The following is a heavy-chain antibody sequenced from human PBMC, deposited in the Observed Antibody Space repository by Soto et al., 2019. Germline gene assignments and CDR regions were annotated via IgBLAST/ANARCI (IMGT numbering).Heavy chain of an antibody. CDR3: ARDLDCSSTSCPGYFDY. D-gene: IGHD2-2*01. J-gene: IGHJ4*02. CDR2: IWYDGSNK. CDR1: GFTFSSYG. Sequence: QVQLVESGGGVVQPGRSLRLSCAASGFTFSSYGMHWVRQAPGKGLEWVAVIWYDGSNKYYADSVKGRFTISRDNSKNTLYLQMNSLRAEDTAVYYCARDLDCSSTSCPGYFDYWGQGTLVTVSS. V-gene: IGHV3-33*01.